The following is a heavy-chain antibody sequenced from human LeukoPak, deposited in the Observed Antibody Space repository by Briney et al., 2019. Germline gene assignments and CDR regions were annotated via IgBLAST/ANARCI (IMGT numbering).Heavy chain of an antibody. CDR2: ISYDGSNK. J-gene: IGHJ3*02. CDR1: GFTFSSYA. Sequence: GGSLRLSCAASGFTFSSYAMQWVRQAPGKGLEWVAVISYDGSNKYYADSVKGRFTISRDNSKNTLYLQMNSLRAEDTAVQGSSTSCHDAFDIWGQGTMVTVSS. V-gene: IGHV3-30-3*01. CDR3: STSCHDAFDI. D-gene: IGHD2-2*01.